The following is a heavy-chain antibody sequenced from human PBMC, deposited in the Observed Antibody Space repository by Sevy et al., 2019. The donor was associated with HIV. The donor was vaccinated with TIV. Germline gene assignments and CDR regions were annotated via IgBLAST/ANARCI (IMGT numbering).Heavy chain of an antibody. CDR3: ARAAAFDI. Sequence: SETLSLTCTVSGGSISSGTYYWNWIRQPAGKGLEWIVRISTSGSTNYNSSLKNRVTISLDRSKNQFSLNLSSVTAADTAVYYCARAAAFDIWGQGTMVTVSS. J-gene: IGHJ3*02. CDR2: ISTSGST. V-gene: IGHV4-61*02. CDR1: GGSISSGTYY.